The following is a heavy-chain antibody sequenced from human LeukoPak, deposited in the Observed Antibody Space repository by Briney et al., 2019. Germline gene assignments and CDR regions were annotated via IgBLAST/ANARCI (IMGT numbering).Heavy chain of an antibody. J-gene: IGHJ4*02. CDR3: ARDPLQFYDSSGYYLYYFDY. V-gene: IGHV1-8*01. Sequence: ASVKVSCKASGYTFTSYDINWVRQATGQGLEWMGWMNPNSGNTGYAQKFQGRVTMTRNTSISTAYMELSSLRSEDTAVYYCARDPLQFYDSSGYYLYYFDYWGQGTLVTVSS. CDR2: MNPNSGNT. CDR1: GYTFTSYD. D-gene: IGHD3-22*01.